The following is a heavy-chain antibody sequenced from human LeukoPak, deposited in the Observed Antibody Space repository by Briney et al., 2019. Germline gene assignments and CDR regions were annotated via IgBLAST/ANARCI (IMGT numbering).Heavy chain of an antibody. V-gene: IGHV1-18*01. CDR2: ISAYNGNT. D-gene: IGHD1-26*01. Sequence: ASVKVSCKASGYTFTTYSINWVRQAPGQGLEWMGWISAYNGNTEYAQKLQGRVTMTTDTSTSTAYMELRSLRSDDTAVYYCARGLGGSGSYFLTFDYWGQGTLVTVSS. CDR3: ARGLGGSGSYFLTFDY. J-gene: IGHJ4*02. CDR1: GYTFTTYS.